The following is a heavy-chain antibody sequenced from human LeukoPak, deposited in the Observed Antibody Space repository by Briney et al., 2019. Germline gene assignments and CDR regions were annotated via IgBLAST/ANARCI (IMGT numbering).Heavy chain of an antibody. Sequence: ASVKVSCKASGYTFTAYFMHWVCQAPGQGLEWMGWINPNSGVTKYAQNFQDRVTMTRDTSITAAYMELSGLRSDDTAVYYCAREVYSSGWFRAFDIWGQGTMVTISS. J-gene: IGHJ3*02. V-gene: IGHV1-2*02. CDR2: INPNSGVT. CDR1: GYTFTAYF. CDR3: AREVYSSGWFRAFDI. D-gene: IGHD6-19*01.